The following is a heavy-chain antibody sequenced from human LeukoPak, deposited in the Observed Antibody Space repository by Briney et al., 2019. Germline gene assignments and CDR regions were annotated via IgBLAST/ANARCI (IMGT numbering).Heavy chain of an antibody. CDR1: GGSISNGGYY. Sequence: SGTLSLTCTVSGGSISNGGYYWSWIRQHPGKGLEWIGYIYYSGSTYYNPSLKGRVTISVDTSKNQFSLTLSSVTAADTAVYYCANSVRGYNWNYVDYWGQGTLVTVSS. J-gene: IGHJ4*02. CDR3: ANSVRGYNWNYVDY. D-gene: IGHD1-20*01. CDR2: IYYSGST. V-gene: IGHV4-31*03.